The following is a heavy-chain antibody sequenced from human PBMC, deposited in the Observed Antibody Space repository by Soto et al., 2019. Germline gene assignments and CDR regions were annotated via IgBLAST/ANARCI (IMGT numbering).Heavy chain of an antibody. CDR3: ARESEDLTSNFDY. J-gene: IGHJ4*02. Sequence: GGSLRLSCAASGFSFSHYWMHWVRQAPGKGLVWVSRISPDGRTTTYADSVKGRFTISRDNAKNSLYLEMNSLRAEDTAVYYCARESEDLTSNFDYWGQGTLVTVSS. V-gene: IGHV3-74*01. CDR2: ISPDGRTT. CDR1: GFSFSHYW.